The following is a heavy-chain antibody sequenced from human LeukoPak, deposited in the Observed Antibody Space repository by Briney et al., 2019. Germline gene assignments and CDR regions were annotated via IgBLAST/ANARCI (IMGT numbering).Heavy chain of an antibody. Sequence: GRSLRLSCAASGFTFDDYGMHWVRQAPGKGLEWVSGISWDSSNRGYADSVKGRFTISRDNAKNSLYMQMNSLRAEDTALYYCAKDIDTGLASGMDVWGQGTTVTVSS. V-gene: IGHV3-9*01. J-gene: IGHJ6*02. CDR3: AKDIDTGLASGMDV. CDR1: GFTFDDYG. D-gene: IGHD5-18*01. CDR2: ISWDSSNR.